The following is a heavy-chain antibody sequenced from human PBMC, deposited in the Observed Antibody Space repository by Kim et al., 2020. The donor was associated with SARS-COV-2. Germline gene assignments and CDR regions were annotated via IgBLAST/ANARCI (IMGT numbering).Heavy chain of an antibody. J-gene: IGHJ4*02. CDR2: SSTSGGRT. CDR3: ANALGL. Sequence: GGSLRLSCAASGFTFTSYTMSWVRQAPGKGLEWVSSSTSGGRTSYADSVKGRFTISRDNSKNTLSLQMNSLGAEDTAVYYCANALGLWGQGTLVTVPS. V-gene: IGHV3-23*01. CDR1: GFTFTSYT.